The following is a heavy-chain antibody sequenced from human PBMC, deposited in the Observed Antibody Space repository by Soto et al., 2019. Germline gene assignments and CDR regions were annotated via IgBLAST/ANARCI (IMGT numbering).Heavy chain of an antibody. V-gene: IGHV3-33*01. Sequence: QVQLVESGGGVVQPGRSLRLSCAASGFTFSSYGMHWVRQAPGKGLEWVAVIWYDGSNKYYADSVKGRFTISRDDSKNTVFLQMNSLRAEDTAVYFCERDSGWLFDSWGQGTLVTVSS. D-gene: IGHD6-19*01. CDR3: ERDSGWLFDS. CDR2: IWYDGSNK. CDR1: GFTFSSYG. J-gene: IGHJ4*02.